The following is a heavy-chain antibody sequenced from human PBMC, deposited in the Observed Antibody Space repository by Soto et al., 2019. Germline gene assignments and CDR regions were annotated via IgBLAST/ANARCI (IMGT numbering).Heavy chain of an antibody. CDR1: GFTFSASW. CDR2: IKHDGSDK. V-gene: IGHV3-7*01. CDR3: AREIGGAGAY. D-gene: IGHD3-16*01. Sequence: EVQLVESGGGVVQPGGSLRLSCAASGFTFSASWMHWVRQAPGKGLEWVANIKHDGSDKYYLGSVKGRFTISRDNADNLLFLQMNSLRVEDTAIYFCAREIGGAGAYWGQGILVTVSS. J-gene: IGHJ4*02.